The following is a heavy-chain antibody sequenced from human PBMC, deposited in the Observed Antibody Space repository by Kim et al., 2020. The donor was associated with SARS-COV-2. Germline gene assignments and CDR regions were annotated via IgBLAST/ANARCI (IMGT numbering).Heavy chain of an antibody. D-gene: IGHD6-19*01. J-gene: IGHJ5*02. V-gene: IGHV7-4-1*02. CDR3: ARVNSSGWYWFDP. Sequence: YAQGFTGRFVFSLDTSVSTAYLQISSLKAEDTAVYYCARVNSSGWYWFDPWGQGTLVTVSS.